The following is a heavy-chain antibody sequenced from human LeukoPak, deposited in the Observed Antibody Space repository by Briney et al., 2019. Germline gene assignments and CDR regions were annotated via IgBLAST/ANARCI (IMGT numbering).Heavy chain of an antibody. CDR1: GGSISSDY. Sequence: SETLSLTCTVSGGSISSDYWSWIRQPAGKGLEWIGRIYTSGSTNYNPSLKSRVTMSVDTSKNQFSLKLSSVTAADTAVYYCARDPPFDYGSGSYPPPDWFDPWGQGTLVTVSS. V-gene: IGHV4-4*07. CDR3: ARDPPFDYGSGSYPPPDWFDP. J-gene: IGHJ5*02. CDR2: IYTSGST. D-gene: IGHD3-10*01.